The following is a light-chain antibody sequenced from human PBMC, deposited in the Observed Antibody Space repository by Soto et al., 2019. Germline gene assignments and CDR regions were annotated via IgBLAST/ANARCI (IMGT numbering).Light chain of an antibody. J-gene: IGLJ1*01. CDR3: CSYAASNTFV. CDR2: DVS. CDR1: SSDVGGYNY. Sequence: SVLTHPRSVSGSPGQSVTISCTGTSSDVGGYNYVSWYQQYSGKAPKVMIYDVSKRPSGVPDRFSGSKSGNTASLTISGLQAEDEADYYCCSYAASNTFVFGTGTKVTVL. V-gene: IGLV2-11*01.